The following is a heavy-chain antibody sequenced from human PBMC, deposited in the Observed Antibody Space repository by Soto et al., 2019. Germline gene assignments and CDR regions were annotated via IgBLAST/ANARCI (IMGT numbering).Heavy chain of an antibody. D-gene: IGHD2-21*02. Sequence: ASVKVSCKASGYTFTSYAMHWVRQAPGQRLEWMGWINAGNGNTKYSQKFQGRVTITRDTSASTAYMELSSLRSEGTAVYYCARDRAYCGGDCYSSWFDPWGQGTLVTVS. CDR3: ARDRAYCGGDCYSSWFDP. CDR2: INAGNGNT. CDR1: GYTFTSYA. V-gene: IGHV1-3*01. J-gene: IGHJ5*02.